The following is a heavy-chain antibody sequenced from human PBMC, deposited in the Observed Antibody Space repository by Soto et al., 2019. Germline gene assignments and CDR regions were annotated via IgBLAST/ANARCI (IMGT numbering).Heavy chain of an antibody. Sequence: LSLTCTVSGGSISSGDYYWSWIRQPPGKGLEWIGYIYYSGSTYYNPSLKSRVTISVDTSKNQFSLKLSSVTAADTAVYYCARDSVNMIFGVVIGDYWGQGTLVTVSS. CDR3: ARDSVNMIFGVVIGDY. CDR2: IYYSGST. J-gene: IGHJ4*02. V-gene: IGHV4-30-4*01. CDR1: GGSISSGDYY. D-gene: IGHD3-3*01.